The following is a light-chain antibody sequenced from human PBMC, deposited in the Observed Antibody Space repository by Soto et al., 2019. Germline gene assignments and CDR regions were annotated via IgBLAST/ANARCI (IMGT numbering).Light chain of an antibody. J-gene: IGLJ3*02. Sequence: QSVLTQPPSVSGAPGQRVTISCTGSSSNIGANYDVHWYQHLPGTAPKLLISGDSNRPSGVPDRFSGSKSGTSASLGITGLQAEDEADYYCQSYDSSLRGWVFGGGTKLTFL. CDR2: GDS. CDR3: QSYDSSLRGWV. CDR1: SSNIGANYD. V-gene: IGLV1-40*01.